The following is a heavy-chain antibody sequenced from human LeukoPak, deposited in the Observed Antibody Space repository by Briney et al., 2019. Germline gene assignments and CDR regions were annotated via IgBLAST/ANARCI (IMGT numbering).Heavy chain of an antibody. Sequence: PSETLSLTCAVSGGSISSSNWWSWVRQPPGKGLEWIGEIYHSGSTNYNPSLKSRVTISVDTSKNQFSLRLSSVTAADTAVYYCARGRDGYKSAFDIWGQGTMVTASS. CDR1: GGSISSSNW. CDR2: IYHSGST. D-gene: IGHD5-24*01. V-gene: IGHV4-4*02. J-gene: IGHJ3*02. CDR3: ARGRDGYKSAFDI.